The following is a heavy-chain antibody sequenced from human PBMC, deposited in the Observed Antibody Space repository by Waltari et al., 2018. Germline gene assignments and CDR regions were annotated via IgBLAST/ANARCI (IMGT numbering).Heavy chain of an antibody. V-gene: IGHV4-34*01. D-gene: IGHD1-26*01. CDR1: GGSFSGYY. CDR2: INYSGST. J-gene: IGHJ4*02. CDR3: AGTPVGVTFLYFDY. Sequence: QVQLQQWGAGLLKPSETLSLTCAVYGGSFSGYYWSWIRQSPGKGLEWIGEINYSGSTNYNPPLSSRVTISIDTSKTQFSRELTSVTGADTAVYYCAGTPVGVTFLYFDYWGQGTLVTVSS.